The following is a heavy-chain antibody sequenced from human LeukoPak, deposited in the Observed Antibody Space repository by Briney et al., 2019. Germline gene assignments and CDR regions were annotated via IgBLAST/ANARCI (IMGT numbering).Heavy chain of an antibody. Sequence: GESLKISCKSSEYSFTSYWIGWVRQMPGKGQEWVVNIHPGNPEIRYSPSFQGQVTLSADKSISTAYLQWSSLKASDTAMYYCARRHYYYDRSGFYYYFDTWGQGTQVTVTS. D-gene: IGHD3-22*01. CDR3: ARRHYYYDRSGFYYYFDT. CDR2: IHPGNPEI. CDR1: EYSFTSYW. V-gene: IGHV5-51*01. J-gene: IGHJ4*02.